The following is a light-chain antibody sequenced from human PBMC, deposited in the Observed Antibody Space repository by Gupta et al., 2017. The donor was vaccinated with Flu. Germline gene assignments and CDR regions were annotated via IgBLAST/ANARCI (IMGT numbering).Light chain of an antibody. V-gene: IGKV1-39*01. Sequence: DIQMTQAPSSLSASVGDRVTITCRASQDIRSYLNWYQQKPGKAPKLLIYAATTVQNGVPSRFSGGGSGTDFTLTISRLQPEDVATFSCQQSDSTPSNFGQGTKMEIK. CDR2: AAT. CDR3: QQSDSTPSN. CDR1: QDIRSY. J-gene: IGKJ2*01.